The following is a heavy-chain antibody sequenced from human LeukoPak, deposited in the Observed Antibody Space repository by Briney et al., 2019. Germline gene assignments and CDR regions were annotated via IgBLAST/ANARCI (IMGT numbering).Heavy chain of an antibody. CDR1: GFTFSSYA. V-gene: IGHV3-30-3*01. D-gene: IGHD3-9*01. CDR2: ISYDGSNK. CDR3: ARGGCSSTSCSTDRSLRYFDWLLTNYYYYGMDV. Sequence: PGGSLRLSCAASGFTFSSYAMHWVRQAPGKGLEWVAVISYDGSNKYYADSVKGRFTISRDNSKNTLYLQMNSLRAEDTAAYYCARGGCSSTSCSTDRSLRYFDWLLTNYYYYGMDVWGQGTTVTVSS. J-gene: IGHJ6*02.